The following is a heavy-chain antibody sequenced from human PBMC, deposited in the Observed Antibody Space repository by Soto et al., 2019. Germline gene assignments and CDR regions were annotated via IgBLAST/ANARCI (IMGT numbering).Heavy chain of an antibody. Sequence: QVQLVQSGAEVKKPGASVKVSCKASGYTFTGYYMHWVRQAPGQGLEWMGWINPNSGDTNYAQKFQGWVTMTRDTSISTAYMELSRLRSDDTAVYYCARGKDSSSWYDFDYWGQGTLVTVSS. CDR3: ARGKDSSSWYDFDY. CDR1: GYTFTGYY. J-gene: IGHJ4*02. D-gene: IGHD6-13*01. CDR2: INPNSGDT. V-gene: IGHV1-2*04.